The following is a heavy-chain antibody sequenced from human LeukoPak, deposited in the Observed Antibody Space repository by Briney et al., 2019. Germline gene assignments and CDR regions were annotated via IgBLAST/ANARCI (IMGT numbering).Heavy chain of an antibody. Sequence: GGSLRLSCAASGFTFSDYSMNWVRQAPGKGLEWISYIGISSGNRKYADSVKGRFTISGDSAKNSLYLQMNSLRVEDTAVYYCARDYNYAFDNWGQGTLVTVSS. CDR2: IGISSGNR. V-gene: IGHV3-48*04. CDR3: ARDYNYAFDN. CDR1: GFTFSDYS. D-gene: IGHD1-1*01. J-gene: IGHJ4*02.